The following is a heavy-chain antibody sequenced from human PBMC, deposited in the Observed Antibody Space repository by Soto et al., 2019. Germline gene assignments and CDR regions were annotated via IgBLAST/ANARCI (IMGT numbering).Heavy chain of an antibody. CDR1: GYSFIGYY. Sequence: ASVKVSCKASGYSFIGYYMHWVRQAPGQGLEWMGWINPKSGVTNYAQKFQGRVTMTRDTSITTAYMELSSLRSEDTAVYYCARAAALLAFDIWGQGTMVTVSS. J-gene: IGHJ3*02. V-gene: IGHV1-2*02. CDR3: ARAAALLAFDI. CDR2: INPKSGVT. D-gene: IGHD2-15*01.